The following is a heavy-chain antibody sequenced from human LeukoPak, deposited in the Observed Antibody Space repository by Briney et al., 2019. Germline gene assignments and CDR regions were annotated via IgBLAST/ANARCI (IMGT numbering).Heavy chain of an antibody. CDR3: AREGLDY. V-gene: IGHV1-8*01. J-gene: IGHJ4*02. Sequence: ASVKVSRKAYGYTFTNYDINWVRQATGQGLEWMGYKNPNSGNSAYAQKFQGRVTITTDASITTAYMELSGLRSEDTALYYCAREGLDYWGQGTLVTVSS. CDR2: KNPNSGNS. CDR1: GYTFTNYD.